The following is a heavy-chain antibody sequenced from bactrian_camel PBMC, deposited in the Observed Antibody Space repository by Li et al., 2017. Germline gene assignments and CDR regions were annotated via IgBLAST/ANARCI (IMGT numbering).Heavy chain of an antibody. Sequence: DVQLVESGGGSVRAGGSLRLSCVASPLSYSSYCLGWFRQVPGKEREGVAAIYTEFLNTFYADSVKGRFTISADSAKNAVTLQMNSLKTDDTGVYYCAALNETFSARFAWCSDFRGEGTQVTVS. J-gene: IGHJ4*01. CDR3: AALNETFSARFAWCSDF. CDR1: PLSYSSYC. D-gene: IGHD1*01. V-gene: IGHV3S40*01. CDR2: IYTEFLNT.